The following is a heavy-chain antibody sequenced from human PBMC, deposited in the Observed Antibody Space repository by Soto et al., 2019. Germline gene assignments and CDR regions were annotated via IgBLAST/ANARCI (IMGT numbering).Heavy chain of an antibody. J-gene: IGHJ4*02. CDR2: IIPILGIA. V-gene: IGHV1-69*02. CDR3: ARQTSVVANFDD. Sequence: QVQLVQSGAEVKKPGSSVKVSCKASGGTFSSYTISWVRQAPGQGLEWMGRIIPILGIANYAQKFQGRVTITADKSTSTAYMELSSMRSEDTAVYYCARQTSVVANFDDWGQGTLVTVSS. CDR1: GGTFSSYT. D-gene: IGHD2-21*01.